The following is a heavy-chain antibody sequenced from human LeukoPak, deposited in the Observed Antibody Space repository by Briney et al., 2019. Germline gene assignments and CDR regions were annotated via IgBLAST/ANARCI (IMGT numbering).Heavy chain of an antibody. D-gene: IGHD4-17*01. J-gene: IGHJ6*02. CDR1: GFTFSSYA. Sequence: GGSLRLSCAASGFTFSSYAISWVRQAPGKGLEWVSAISGSAGSTYYADSVKGRFTISRDNSKNTLYLQMNSLRAEDTAVYHCAKSPTTVTYYYYYGMDVWGQGTTVTVSS. CDR3: AKSPTTVTYYYYYGMDV. CDR2: ISGSAGST. V-gene: IGHV3-23*01.